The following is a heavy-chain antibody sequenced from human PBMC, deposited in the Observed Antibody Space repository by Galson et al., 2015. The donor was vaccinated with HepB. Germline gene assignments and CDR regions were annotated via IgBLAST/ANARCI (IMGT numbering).Heavy chain of an antibody. CDR3: ARTEQWESTSGGLDV. D-gene: IGHD1-26*01. Sequence: SVKVSCKASGYTFTSYGISWVRQAPGQGLESMGWISTYNGNTKYAQNLQGRVTMTIDTSTRTAYMELRRLRSDDTAVYYCARTEQWESTSGGLDVWGQGTTVIVSS. V-gene: IGHV1-18*01. J-gene: IGHJ6*02. CDR1: GYTFTSYG. CDR2: ISTYNGNT.